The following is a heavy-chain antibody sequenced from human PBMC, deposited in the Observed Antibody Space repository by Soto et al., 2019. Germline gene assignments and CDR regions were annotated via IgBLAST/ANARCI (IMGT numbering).Heavy chain of an antibody. J-gene: IGHJ6*02. V-gene: IGHV3-43*01. CDR2: ISWDGGST. Sequence: GGSLRLSCAASGFTFDDYTMHWVRQAPGKGLEWVSLISWDGGSTYYADSVKGRFTISRDNSKNSLYLQMNSLRTEDTALYYCAKDLEYCSGGSCYPNYYYYGMDVWGQGTTVTVSS. CDR1: GFTFDDYT. CDR3: AKDLEYCSGGSCYPNYYYYGMDV. D-gene: IGHD2-15*01.